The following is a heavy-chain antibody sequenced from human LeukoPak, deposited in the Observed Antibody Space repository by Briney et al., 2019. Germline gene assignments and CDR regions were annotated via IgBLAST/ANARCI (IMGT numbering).Heavy chain of an antibody. J-gene: IGHJ4*02. CDR2: IIPILGIA. Sequence: WASVKVSCKASGGTFSSYAISWVRQPPGQGLEWMGRIIPILGIANYAQKFQGRVTITADKSTSTAYMELSSLRSEATAVYYCARQYSSGWYFFDYWGQGTLVTVSS. V-gene: IGHV1-69*04. CDR3: ARQYSSGWYFFDY. D-gene: IGHD6-19*01. CDR1: GGTFSSYA.